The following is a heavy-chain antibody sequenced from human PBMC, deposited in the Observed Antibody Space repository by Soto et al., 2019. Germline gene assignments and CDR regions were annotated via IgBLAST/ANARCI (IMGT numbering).Heavy chain of an antibody. CDR2: INAGSGSA. CDR3: ARDNSGSYLPFFDY. D-gene: IGHD1-26*01. J-gene: IGHJ4*01. V-gene: IGHV1-3*01. CDR1: GYIFTNSA. Sequence: SVKVSCKASGYIFTNSAIHWLRQAPGQRLEWMGWINAGSGSAKYSQKFQGRVTITRDTSASTAYMELGSLKSEDTAMYYCARDNSGSYLPFFDYWG.